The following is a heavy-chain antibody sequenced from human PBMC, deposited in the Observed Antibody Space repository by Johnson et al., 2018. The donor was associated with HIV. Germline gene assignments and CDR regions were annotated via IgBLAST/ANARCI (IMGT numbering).Heavy chain of an antibody. CDR3: ARKSVINFDAFDI. D-gene: IGHD4-23*01. V-gene: IGHV3-30*03. J-gene: IGHJ3*02. CDR1: RFTFSTND. CDR2: ISYGGNEK. Sequence: VQVVESGGGVVQPGGSLTLSSAASRFTFSTNDMHGVRQAPGKGLEWVAIISYGGNEKYYADSVKGRFTISRDDSKNTLLLQMKSLRAEDTAVYFCARKSVINFDAFDIWGQGTLVIVSS.